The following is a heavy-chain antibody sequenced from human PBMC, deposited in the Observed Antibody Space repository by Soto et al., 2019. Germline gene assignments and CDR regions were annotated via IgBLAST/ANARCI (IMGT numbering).Heavy chain of an antibody. Sequence: SETLSLTCTVSGDSITSSYWWSWVRQPPGRGLEWIGKISHTGTTYYNPSLESRITISVEKSKNQFSLKLTSVTAADTAVFYCARHIPIDNILGFDYWATEPWSPSPQ. V-gene: IGHV4-4*02. CDR3: ARHIPIDNILGFDY. J-gene: IGHJ4*01. D-gene: IGHD2-21*01. CDR2: ISHTGTT. CDR1: GDSITSSYW.